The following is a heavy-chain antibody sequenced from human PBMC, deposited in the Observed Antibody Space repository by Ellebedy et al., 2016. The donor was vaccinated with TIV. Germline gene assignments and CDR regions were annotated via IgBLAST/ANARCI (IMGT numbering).Heavy chain of an antibody. CDR2: IWYDGSNT. D-gene: IGHD1-26*01. CDR3: ARDWDSPGDYYMDV. J-gene: IGHJ6*03. V-gene: IGHV3-33*01. CDR1: GFTLNNYG. Sequence: GGSLRLXXTASGFTLNNYGMHWVRQAPGKGLEWVALIWYDGSNTYYADSVKGRFTISRDNAKNTLYLQMNSLRAEDTAVYYCARDWDSPGDYYMDVWGKGTTVTVS.